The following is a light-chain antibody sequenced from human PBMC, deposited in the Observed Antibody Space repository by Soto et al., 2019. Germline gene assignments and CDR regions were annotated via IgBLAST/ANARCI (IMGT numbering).Light chain of an antibody. J-gene: IGKJ1*01. CDR2: GAS. Sequence: EIVMTESPATLSVSPGERSTLSCRASQIVSTRYLAWYQQKPGQAPRLLIYGASSRATGIPDRFSGSGSGTDFTLTIRRLEPEDFAVYYCQQYGDSLTWTFGQGTRVDIK. CDR1: QIVSTRY. CDR3: QQYGDSLTWT. V-gene: IGKV3-20*01.